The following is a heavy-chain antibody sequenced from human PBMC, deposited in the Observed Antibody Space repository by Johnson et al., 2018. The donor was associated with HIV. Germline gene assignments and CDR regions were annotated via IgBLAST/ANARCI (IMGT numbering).Heavy chain of an antibody. CDR3: AKDIGPRMGPDSFDI. Sequence: VQLVESGGGLVQPGRSLRLSCAVSGLTFDDYAMHWVRQVPGKGLEWVSGISWNSGSIGYADSVTGRFTISRDNAKNSLYLQMNSMRAEDTALYYCAKDIGPRMGPDSFDIWGQGTMVTVSS. J-gene: IGHJ3*02. CDR2: ISWNSGSI. D-gene: IGHD2-8*01. CDR1: GLTFDDYA. V-gene: IGHV3-9*01.